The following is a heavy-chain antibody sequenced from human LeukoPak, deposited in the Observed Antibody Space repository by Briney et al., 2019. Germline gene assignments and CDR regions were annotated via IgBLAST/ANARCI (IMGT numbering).Heavy chain of an antibody. CDR1: GYTFTSYG. CDR3: ARGYCSGGSCYSVGYFDY. V-gene: IGHV1-18*01. Sequence: ASVKVSCKASGYTFTSYGISWVRQAPGQGLEWMGWISAYNGNTNYAQKLQGRVTMTTDTSTSTAYMELRSLRSEDTAVYYCARGYCSGGSCYSVGYFDYWGQGTLVTVSS. J-gene: IGHJ4*02. D-gene: IGHD2-15*01. CDR2: ISAYNGNT.